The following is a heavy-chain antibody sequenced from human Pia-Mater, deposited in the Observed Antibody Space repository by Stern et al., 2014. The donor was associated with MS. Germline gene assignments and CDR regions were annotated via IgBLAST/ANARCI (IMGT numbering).Heavy chain of an antibody. CDR2: ISPLFGTT. Sequence: QVQLVESGAEVKKPGSSMKVSCQASGDSFSTIEISWVRQAPGQGLEWLGGISPLFGTTNYAQKGQGRVTIIADVSTSTVNMELVSLRLEDTAVYYCVRDQGGIAASWGQGTLVTVSS. D-gene: IGHD6-13*01. V-gene: IGHV1-69*01. CDR1: GDSFSTIE. CDR3: VRDQGGIAAS. J-gene: IGHJ4*02.